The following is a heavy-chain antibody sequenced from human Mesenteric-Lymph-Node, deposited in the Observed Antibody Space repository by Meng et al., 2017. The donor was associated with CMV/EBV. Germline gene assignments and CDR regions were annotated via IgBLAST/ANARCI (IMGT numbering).Heavy chain of an antibody. CDR3: AKAYGSGKSFFDY. CDR1: GFTFNNYA. V-gene: IGHV3-23*03. J-gene: IGHJ4*02. D-gene: IGHD3-10*01. Sequence: GESLKISCAASGFTFNNYAMTWVRQPPGKGLEWVSVIHSGGDSTYYAYSVKGRFTISRDNSKNTLNLQMNSLRAEDTAIYYCAKAYGSGKSFFDYWGQGTLVTVSS. CDR2: IHSGGDST.